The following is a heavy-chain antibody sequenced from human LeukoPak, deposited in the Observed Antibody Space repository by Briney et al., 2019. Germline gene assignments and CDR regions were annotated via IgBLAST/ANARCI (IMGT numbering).Heavy chain of an antibody. CDR1: GFTFSDYY. V-gene: IGHV3-11*06. CDR2: MSRSSSYT. Sequence: GECLRLSCAASGFTFSDYYMSWIRQAPGKGLEWVSYMSRSSSYTNYADSVKGRFTISRDNAKNSLYLQMNSLRAEDTAVYYCARGRTLGGDYWGQGTLVTVSS. J-gene: IGHJ4*02. D-gene: IGHD3-16*01. CDR3: ARGRTLGGDY.